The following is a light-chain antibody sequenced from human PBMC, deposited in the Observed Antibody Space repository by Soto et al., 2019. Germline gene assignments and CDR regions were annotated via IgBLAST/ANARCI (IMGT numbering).Light chain of an antibody. Sequence: DIQMTQSQSSLSASVGDRVTITCRARQDISHYLAWYQQKPGKVPKLLIYDASTLQTGVQSRFSGNGSGTVFTLTNIRLHPEDGATYYCQKDNSAANSCGGGIRLEIK. CDR2: DAS. V-gene: IGKV1-27*01. CDR1: QDISHY. CDR3: QKDNSAANS. J-gene: IGKJ2*01.